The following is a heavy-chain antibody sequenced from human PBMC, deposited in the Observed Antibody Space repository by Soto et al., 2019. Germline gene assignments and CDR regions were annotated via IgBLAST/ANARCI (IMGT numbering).Heavy chain of an antibody. Sequence: QITLTESGPTLVKPTQTLTLTCTFSGFSLTTTGVGVGWIRQPPGKALEWLALISWDGVERYNPSLKSGVTITKDTSKNQVVLTMTNMDPVGPATYYFAPAIHSGPLSYWGQGTLVTVSS. CDR3: APAIHSGPLSY. J-gene: IGHJ4*02. CDR1: GFSLTTTGVG. CDR2: ISWDGVE. V-gene: IGHV2-5*02. D-gene: IGHD7-27*01.